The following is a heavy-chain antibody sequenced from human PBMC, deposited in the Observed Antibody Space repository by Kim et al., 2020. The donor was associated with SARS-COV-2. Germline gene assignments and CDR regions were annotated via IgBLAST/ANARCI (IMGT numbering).Heavy chain of an antibody. CDR1: GGSISSYY. CDR3: ARQLPGPHYYYYGMDV. D-gene: IGHD2-2*01. V-gene: IGHV4-59*01. Sequence: SETLSLTCTVSGGSISSYYWSWIRQPPGKGLEWIGYIYYSGSTNYNPSLKSRVTISVDTSKNQFSLKLSSVTAADTAVYYCARQLPGPHYYYYGMDVWGQGTTVTVSS. J-gene: IGHJ6*02. CDR2: IYYSGST.